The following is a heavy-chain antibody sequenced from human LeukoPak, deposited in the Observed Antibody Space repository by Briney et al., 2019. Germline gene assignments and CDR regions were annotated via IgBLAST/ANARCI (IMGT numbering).Heavy chain of an antibody. CDR3: ARDRGYYYMGV. Sequence: PGGSLRLSCAASGFTVSSNYMSWVRQAPGKGLEWVSVIYSGGSTYYADSVKGRFTISRDNSKNTLYLQMNSLRAEDTAVYYYARDRGYYYMGVWGKGTTVTVSS. V-gene: IGHV3-53*01. CDR1: GFTVSSNY. J-gene: IGHJ6*03. D-gene: IGHD3-10*01. CDR2: IYSGGST.